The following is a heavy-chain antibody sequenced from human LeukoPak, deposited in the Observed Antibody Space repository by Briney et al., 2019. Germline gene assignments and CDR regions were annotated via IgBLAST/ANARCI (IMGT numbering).Heavy chain of an antibody. J-gene: IGHJ3*01. Sequence: SGTLSLTCAASGGSISSSDWWTWVRQPPGEGLEWIGEIYHSGSTKYNPSLKSRVTISVDKSKNQFSLKVSSVTAADTAVYYCARDASLQMGAFDVWGQGTMVTVSS. D-gene: IGHD1-1*01. CDR2: IYHSGST. CDR3: ARDASLQMGAFDV. V-gene: IGHV4-4*02. CDR1: GGSISSSDW.